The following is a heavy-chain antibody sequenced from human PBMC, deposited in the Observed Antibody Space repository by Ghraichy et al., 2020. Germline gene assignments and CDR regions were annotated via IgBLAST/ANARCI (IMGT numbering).Heavy chain of an antibody. Sequence: VKVSCKASGYTFTSYGISWVRQAPGQGLEWMGWINAYNGNTNYAQKLQGRVTMTTDTSTSTAYMELRSLRSDDTAVYYCARGRGGYAGGYYYYGMDVWGQGTTVTVSS. CDR3: ARGRGGYAGGYYYYGMDV. J-gene: IGHJ6*02. CDR2: INAYNGNT. V-gene: IGHV1-18*04. D-gene: IGHD3-22*01. CDR1: GYTFTSYG.